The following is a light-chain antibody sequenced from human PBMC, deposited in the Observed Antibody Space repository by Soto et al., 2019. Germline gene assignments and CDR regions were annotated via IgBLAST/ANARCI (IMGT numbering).Light chain of an antibody. CDR1: QSISSY. J-gene: IGKJ5*01. V-gene: IGKV1-39*01. Sequence: DIQMTQSPSSLSASVGDRVTITCRASQSISSYLNWYQQKPGKAPKLLIYAASSLQSGVPTRIIGSGSGTVFTLTISSLQPEDFATYYCQQSYSTPITFGQGTRLEIK. CDR2: AAS. CDR3: QQSYSTPIT.